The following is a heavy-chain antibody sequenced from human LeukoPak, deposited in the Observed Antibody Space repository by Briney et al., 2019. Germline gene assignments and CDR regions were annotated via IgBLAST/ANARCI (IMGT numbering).Heavy chain of an antibody. Sequence: SETLSLTCTVSGGSISSYYWSWIRQPPGKGLEWIGYIYYSGSTKYNPSLKSRVIISVDTSKNQFSLRLSSVTAADPAVYYCAREFWNYRSGNLQAFHIWGQGTLVTVSS. V-gene: IGHV4-59*12. CDR1: GGSISSYY. D-gene: IGHD3-10*01. CDR3: AREFWNYRSGNLQAFHI. J-gene: IGHJ3*02. CDR2: IYYSGST.